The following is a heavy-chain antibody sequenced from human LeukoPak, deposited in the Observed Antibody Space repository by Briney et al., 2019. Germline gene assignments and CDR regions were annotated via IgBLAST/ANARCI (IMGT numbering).Heavy chain of an antibody. J-gene: IGHJ4*02. CDR2: IYWNDDK. V-gene: IGHV2-5*01. CDR1: GFSLSTSGVG. Sequence: SGPTLVKPTQTLTLTCTFSGFSLSTSGVGVGWIRKPPGKALEWLALIYWNDDKRYSPSLKSRLTITKDTSKNQVVLTMTNMDPVDTATYYCAHFSQWLAHFDYWGQGTLVTVSS. D-gene: IGHD6-19*01. CDR3: AHFSQWLAHFDY.